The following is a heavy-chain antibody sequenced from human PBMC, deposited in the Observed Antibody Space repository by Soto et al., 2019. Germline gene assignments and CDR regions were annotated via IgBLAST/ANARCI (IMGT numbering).Heavy chain of an antibody. CDR2: MNPNRTNT. D-gene: IGHD2-2*01. Sequence: ASVKVSCKASGYTFTTYDINWVRQAPGQGLEWMGWMNPNRTNTGYAEKFQGRVTMTRDTSISTAYMELSGLRYDDTAVYYCVRGGFLSHDHVIIAPATLGFDPWGQGTLVTVSS. CDR3: VRGGFLSHDHVIIAPATLGFDP. J-gene: IGHJ5*02. V-gene: IGHV1-8*01. CDR1: GYTFTTYD.